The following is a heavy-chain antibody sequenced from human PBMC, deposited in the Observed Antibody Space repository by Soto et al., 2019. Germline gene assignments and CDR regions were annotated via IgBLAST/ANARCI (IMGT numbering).Heavy chain of an antibody. Sequence: ASVKVSFKASGYTFTSYGINWVRQAPGQGLEWMGWISGYNDNTNYAQRLQGRVTMTTDTATSAAYMELRSLRSDDTAVYYCARNVTRIADSYYGMDVWGQGTTVTVSS. CDR2: ISGYNDNT. D-gene: IGHD2-15*01. V-gene: IGHV1-18*04. CDR3: ARNVTRIADSYYGMDV. CDR1: GYTFTSYG. J-gene: IGHJ6*02.